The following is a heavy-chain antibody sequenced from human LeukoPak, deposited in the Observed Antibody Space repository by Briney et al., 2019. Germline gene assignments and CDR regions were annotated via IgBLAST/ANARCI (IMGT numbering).Heavy chain of an antibody. D-gene: IGHD3-3*01. CDR3: ARLKIRDGAYYYDFWSGYHYYFDY. Sequence: SETLSLTCTVSGGSISSSSYYWGWIRQPPGKGLEWIGSVYYSGSTYYNPSLKSRVTISVDTSKNQFSLKLSSVTAADTAVYYCARLKIRDGAYYYDFWSGYHYYFDYWGQGTLVTVSS. J-gene: IGHJ4*02. V-gene: IGHV4-39*01. CDR2: VYYSGST. CDR1: GGSISSSSYY.